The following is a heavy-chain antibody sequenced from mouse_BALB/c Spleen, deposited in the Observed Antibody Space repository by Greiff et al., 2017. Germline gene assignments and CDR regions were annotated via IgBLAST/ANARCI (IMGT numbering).Heavy chain of an antibody. D-gene: IGHD2-2*01. J-gene: IGHJ2*01. V-gene: IGHV1-54*01. CDR2: INPGSGGT. CDR3: ARWLRRGEYYFDY. Sequence: QVQLQQSGAELVRPGTSVKVSCKASGYAFTNYLIEWVKQRPGQGLEWIGVINPGSGGTNYNEKFKGKATLTADKSSSTAYMQLSSLTSDDSAVYFCARWLRRGEYYFDYWGQGTTLTVSS. CDR1: GYAFTNYL.